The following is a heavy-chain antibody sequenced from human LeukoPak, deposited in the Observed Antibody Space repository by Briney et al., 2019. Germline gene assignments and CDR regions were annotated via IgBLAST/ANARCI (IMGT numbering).Heavy chain of an antibody. CDR3: ARGRGGELFHNY. D-gene: IGHD3-10*01. CDR1: CDSMFSYY. CDR2: VYTSGSA. Sequence: SETLSLTCTVSCDSMFSYYWSWIRQPAGKGLEWIGCVYTSGSANYNPSLKSRVTMSIDTSKNQFSLKVTSVTAADTAVYYCARGRGGELFHNYWGQGSLVTVSS. J-gene: IGHJ4*02. V-gene: IGHV4-4*07.